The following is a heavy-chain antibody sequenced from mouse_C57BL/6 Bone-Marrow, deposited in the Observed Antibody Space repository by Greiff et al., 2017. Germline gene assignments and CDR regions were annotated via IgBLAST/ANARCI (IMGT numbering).Heavy chain of an antibody. CDR1: GYTFTSYD. D-gene: IGHD2-12*01. V-gene: IGHV1-85*01. Sequence: QVQLKESGPELVKPGASVKLSCKASGYTFTSYDINWVKQRPGPGLEWIGWISPRDGSTKYNEKFKGKATLTVDTSSSTAYMELHSLTSEDSAVYFCARGGRRRFAYWGQGTLVTVSA. J-gene: IGHJ3*01. CDR3: ARGGRRRFAY. CDR2: ISPRDGST.